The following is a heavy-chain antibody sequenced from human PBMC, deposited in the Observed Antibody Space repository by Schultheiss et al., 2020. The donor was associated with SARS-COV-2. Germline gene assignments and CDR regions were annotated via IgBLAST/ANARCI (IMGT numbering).Heavy chain of an antibody. D-gene: IGHD3-22*01. CDR1: GGSFSGYY. J-gene: IGHJ4*02. V-gene: IGHV4-34*01. Sequence: SETLSLTCAVYGGSFSGYYWSWIRQPPGKGLEWIGSIYYSGSTYYNPSLKSRVTISVDTSKNQFSLKLSSVTAADTAVYYCARVYDSSGYDYWGQGTLVTVSS. CDR3: ARVYDSSGYDY. CDR2: IYYSGST.